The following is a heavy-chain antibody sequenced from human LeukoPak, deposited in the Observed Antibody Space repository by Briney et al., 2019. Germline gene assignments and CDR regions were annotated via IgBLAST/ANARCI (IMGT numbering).Heavy chain of an antibody. CDR2: IDHSGTT. CDR3: ARSGTYQYSSTSDY. CDR1: GASFRNYY. D-gene: IGHD6-13*01. J-gene: IGHJ4*02. Sequence: PSETLSLTCAVYGASFRNYYWSWIRQTPGKGLEWIGEIDHSGTTNYNPSLKSRVTISLDTSKNQFFLKVTSVTAADTAVYYCARSGTYQYSSTSDYWGQGTLVTVSS. V-gene: IGHV4-34*01.